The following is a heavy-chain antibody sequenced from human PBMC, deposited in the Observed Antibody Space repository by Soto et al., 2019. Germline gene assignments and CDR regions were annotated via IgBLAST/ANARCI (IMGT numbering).Heavy chain of an antibody. CDR2: INPSGGST. CDR1: GYTFTSYY. V-gene: IGHV1-46*01. Sequence: ASVKVSCKASGYTFTSYYMHWVRQAPGQGLEWMGIINPSGGSTSYAQKFQGRVTMTRDTSTSTVYMELSSLRSEDTAVYYCAREKPTDYYYYYGMDVWGQGTTVTVSS. J-gene: IGHJ6*02. CDR3: AREKPTDYYYYYGMDV.